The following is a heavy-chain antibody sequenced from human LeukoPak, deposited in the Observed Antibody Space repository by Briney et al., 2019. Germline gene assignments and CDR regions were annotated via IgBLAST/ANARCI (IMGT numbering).Heavy chain of an antibody. J-gene: IGHJ4*02. D-gene: IGHD3-10*01. CDR2: ISYDGSNK. CDR3: ATSGAYGSLNY. CDR1: GFTFSSYG. Sequence: GGSLRLSCAASGFTFSSYGMHWVRQAPGKGLEWVAVISYDGSNKYYADPVKGRFTISRDNSKNTLYLQMNSLRAEDTAVYYCATSGAYGSLNYWGQGTLVTVSS. V-gene: IGHV3-30*03.